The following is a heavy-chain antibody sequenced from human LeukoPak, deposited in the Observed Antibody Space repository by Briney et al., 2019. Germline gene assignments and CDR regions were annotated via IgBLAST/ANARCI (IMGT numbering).Heavy chain of an antibody. CDR3: ARVQGSSVWYIFDY. CDR2: ISAYNANT. D-gene: IGHD6-19*01. V-gene: IGHV1-18*01. CDR1: GYTFTSFG. Sequence: ASVKVSCKASGYTFTSFGISWVRQAPGQGLEWMGWISAYNANTNFAQNLQGRVTMTTDTSTSTAYMELRSLRSDDTAVYYCARVQGSSVWYIFDYWGQGTLVTVSS. J-gene: IGHJ4*02.